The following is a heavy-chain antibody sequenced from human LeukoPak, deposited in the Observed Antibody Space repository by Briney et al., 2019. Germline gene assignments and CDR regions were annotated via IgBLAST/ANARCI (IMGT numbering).Heavy chain of an antibody. V-gene: IGHV3-48*03. CDR3: ARGVYYSGYGNFDY. J-gene: IGHJ4*02. Sequence: QPGGSLRLSCAASGFTFSSYEMNWVRQAPGKGLEWVSYISSSGSTIYYAASVKGRFTISRDNAKNSLYLQMNSLRAEDTAVYYCARGVYYSGYGNFDYWGQGTLVTVSS. CDR1: GFTFSSYE. D-gene: IGHD5-12*01. CDR2: ISSSGSTI.